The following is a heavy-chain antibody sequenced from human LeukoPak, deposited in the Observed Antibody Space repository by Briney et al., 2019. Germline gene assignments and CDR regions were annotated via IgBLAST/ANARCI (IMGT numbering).Heavy chain of an antibody. CDR2: ISGSGGST. CDR1: GFTFSSYA. D-gene: IGHD6-19*01. V-gene: IGHV3-23*01. Sequence: PGGSLRLSCAASGFTFSSYAMSWVRQAPGKGLEWVSAISGSGGSTYYADSVKGRFTISRDNSKNTLYLQMNSLRAEDTAVYYCAKDAHSSGRRDDWFDPWGQGTLVTVSS. CDR3: AKDAHSSGRRDDWFDP. J-gene: IGHJ5*02.